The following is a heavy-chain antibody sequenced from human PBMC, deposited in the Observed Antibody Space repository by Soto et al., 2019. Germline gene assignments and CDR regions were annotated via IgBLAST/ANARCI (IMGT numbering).Heavy chain of an antibody. CDR1: GDSISSYH. V-gene: IGHV4-4*07. CDR3: ATELTVAATGWFDP. D-gene: IGHD6-19*01. J-gene: IGHJ5*02. CDR2: INTSGST. Sequence: SETLSLTCAVSGDSISSYHWSWMRQPAGKGLEWIGRINTSGSTNYNPSLKGRVTLSLDTSENQFSLKLRSVTAADTAVYYCATELTVAATGWFDPWGQGTLVTVSS.